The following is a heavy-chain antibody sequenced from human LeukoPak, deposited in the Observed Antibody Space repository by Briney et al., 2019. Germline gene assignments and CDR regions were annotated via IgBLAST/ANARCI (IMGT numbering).Heavy chain of an antibody. CDR2: ISGSGGST. CDR1: GFTFSSYA. Sequence: GGSLRLSCAASGFTFSSYAMSWVRQAPGKGLEWVSAISGSGGSTYYADSVKGRFTISRDNSKNTLYLQMNSLRAEDTAVYYCAKDSSHRIYDILTGYSRLNWFDPWGQGTLVTVSS. D-gene: IGHD3-9*01. J-gene: IGHJ5*02. CDR3: AKDSSHRIYDILTGYSRLNWFDP. V-gene: IGHV3-23*01.